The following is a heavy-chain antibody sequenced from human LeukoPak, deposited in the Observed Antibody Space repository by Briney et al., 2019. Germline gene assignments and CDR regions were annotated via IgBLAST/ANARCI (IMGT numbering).Heavy chain of an antibody. CDR2: INPNSGGT. CDR3: ARFDLYYYDSSGYQGADI. D-gene: IGHD3-22*01. V-gene: IGHV1-2*02. Sequence: GASVKVSCKASGYTFTGYYMHWVRQAPGQGLEWMGWINPNSGGTNYAQKFQGRVTMTRDTSISTAYMELSRLRSDDTAVYYCARFDLYYYDSSGYQGADIWGQGTMVTVSS. J-gene: IGHJ3*02. CDR1: GYTFTGYY.